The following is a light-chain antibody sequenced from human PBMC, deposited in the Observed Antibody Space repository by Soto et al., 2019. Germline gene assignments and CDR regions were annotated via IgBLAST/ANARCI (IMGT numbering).Light chain of an antibody. Sequence: LCLGRGGRVNFSLVASQGVSRKLAWYQHKPGQAPRLLISGASTGATGIPARFSGSGSGTECTLSISSLQSEDWAIYYCQQPHTWPVTVGGGTKVDIK. CDR1: QGVSRK. V-gene: IGKV3-15*01. J-gene: IGKJ4*01. CDR2: GAS. CDR3: QQPHTWPVT.